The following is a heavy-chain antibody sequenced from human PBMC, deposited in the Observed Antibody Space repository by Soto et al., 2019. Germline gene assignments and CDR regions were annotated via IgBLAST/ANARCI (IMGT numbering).Heavy chain of an antibody. D-gene: IGHD2-21*02. CDR2: INAGNGNT. CDR3: ARSIILRGYYYGMDG. Sequence: ASVKASCKASGYTFTSYAMHWVRQAPGQRLEWMGWINAGNGNTKYSQKFQGRVTITRDTSASTAYMELSSLRSEDTAVYYCARSIILRGYYYGMDGWGQGTAVTV. J-gene: IGHJ6*02. CDR1: GYTFTSYA. V-gene: IGHV1-3*01.